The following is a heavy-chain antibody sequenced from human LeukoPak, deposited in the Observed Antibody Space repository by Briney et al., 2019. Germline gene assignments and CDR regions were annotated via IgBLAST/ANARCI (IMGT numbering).Heavy chain of an antibody. CDR3: ARGVFYYDTSGRGYHFDY. CDR1: GGSISSYY. J-gene: IGHJ4*02. D-gene: IGHD3-22*01. V-gene: IGHV4-59*01. Sequence: SETLSLTCTVSGGSISSYYWSWIRQPPGKGLEWIGYIYYSGSTNYNPSLKSRVTISVDTSKNQFSLKLSSVTAADTAVYYCARGVFYYDTSGRGYHFDYWGQGTLVTVSS. CDR2: IYYSGST.